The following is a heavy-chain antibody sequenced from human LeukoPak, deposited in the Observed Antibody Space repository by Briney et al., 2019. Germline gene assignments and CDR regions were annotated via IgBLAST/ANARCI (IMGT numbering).Heavy chain of an antibody. CDR1: GFIFSNYV. CDR3: AREGWSSGHAGALVFDP. V-gene: IGHV3-30*04. Sequence: GRSLRLSCEASGFIFSNYVIHWVRQAPGESLEWLAAIDKDGVAQHFANSVEGRFTISRDNLKSTQYLQLDSLRTEDTATYYCAREGWSSGHAGALVFDPWGRGTPVTV. D-gene: IGHD3-22*01. J-gene: IGHJ5*02. CDR2: IDKDGVAQ.